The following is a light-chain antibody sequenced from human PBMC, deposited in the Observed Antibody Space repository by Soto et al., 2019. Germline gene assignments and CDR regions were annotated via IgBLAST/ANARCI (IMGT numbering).Light chain of an antibody. Sequence: EIVFTQSPGTLSLSPGERATLSSRASQSVSSSYLAWYQQKPGQAPRLLIYGASSRATGIPDRFSGSGSGTDFTLTISRLEPEDFAVYYCQQYGSSPGTFGQGTKVDIK. V-gene: IGKV3-20*01. J-gene: IGKJ1*01. CDR3: QQYGSSPGT. CDR2: GAS. CDR1: QSVSSSY.